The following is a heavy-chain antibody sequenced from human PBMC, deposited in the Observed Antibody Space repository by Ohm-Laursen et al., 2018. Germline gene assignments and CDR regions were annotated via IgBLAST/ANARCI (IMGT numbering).Heavy chain of an antibody. Sequence: SLRLSCTASGFTFDDYAMHWVRQAPGKGLEWVSGISWNSGSIGYADSVKGRFTISRGNAKNSLYLQMNSLRAEDTDLYYCAKATMATKYYFDYWGQGTLVTVSS. V-gene: IGHV3-9*01. CDR3: AKATMATKYYFDY. CDR2: ISWNSGSI. J-gene: IGHJ4*02. D-gene: IGHD5-24*01. CDR1: GFTFDDYA.